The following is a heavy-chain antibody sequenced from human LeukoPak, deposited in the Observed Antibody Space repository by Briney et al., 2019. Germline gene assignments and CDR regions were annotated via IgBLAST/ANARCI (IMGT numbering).Heavy chain of an antibody. CDR2: INHSGST. CDR1: GVSFSGYY. D-gene: IGHD6-13*01. V-gene: IGHV4-34*01. Sequence: SETLSLTCAVYGVSFSGYYWGWIRQAPGKGLEWIGEINHSGSTNYNPSLKSRVTISVDTSKNQYSLKLSSVTAADTAVYYCARTPYSSSWYAGGFDPWGQGTLVTVSS. CDR3: ARTPYSSSWYAGGFDP. J-gene: IGHJ5*02.